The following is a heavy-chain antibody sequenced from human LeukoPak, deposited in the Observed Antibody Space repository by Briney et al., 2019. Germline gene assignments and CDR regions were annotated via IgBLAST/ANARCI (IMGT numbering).Heavy chain of an antibody. CDR3: AREDIVVVPAANIDY. J-gene: IGHJ4*02. CDR1: GFTFDDYG. CDR2: INWNGGST. Sequence: PGGSLRLSCAASGFTFDDYGMSWVRQAPGKGLEWVSGINWNGGSTGYADSVKGRFTISRDNAKNSLYLQMNSLRAEDTAVYYCAREDIVVVPAANIDYWGQGTLVTVSS. D-gene: IGHD2-2*01. V-gene: IGHV3-20*04.